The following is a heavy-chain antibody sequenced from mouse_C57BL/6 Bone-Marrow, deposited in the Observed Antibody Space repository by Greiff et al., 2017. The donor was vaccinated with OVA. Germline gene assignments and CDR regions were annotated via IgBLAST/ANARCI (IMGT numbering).Heavy chain of an antibody. D-gene: IGHD2-4*01. CDR1: GYTFTDYN. J-gene: IGHJ3*01. V-gene: IGHV1-18*01. Sequence: EVQLQQSGPELAKPGASVKIPCKASGYTFTDYNMDWVKQSHGKSLEWIGDINSNNGGTIYNQKFKGKATLTVDKSSSTAYMELRSLTSEDTAVYYWARGGYYDYDGGAWFAYWGQGTLVTVSA. CDR2: INSNNGGT. CDR3: ARGGYYDYDGGAWFAY.